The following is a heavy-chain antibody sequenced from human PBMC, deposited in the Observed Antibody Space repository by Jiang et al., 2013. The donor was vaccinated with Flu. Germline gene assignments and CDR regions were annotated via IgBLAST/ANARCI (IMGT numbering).Heavy chain of an antibody. CDR3: ARGLAIGA. CDR1: GGSISSSSYY. CDR2: INHSGST. D-gene: IGHD3-16*01. Sequence: LLKPSETLSLTCTVSGGSISSSSYYWSWIRQPPGKGLEWIGEINHSGSTNYNPSLKSRVTISVDTSKNQFSLKLSSVTAAATAVYYCARGLAIGAWGQGTMVTVSS. J-gene: IGHJ3*01. V-gene: IGHV4-39*07.